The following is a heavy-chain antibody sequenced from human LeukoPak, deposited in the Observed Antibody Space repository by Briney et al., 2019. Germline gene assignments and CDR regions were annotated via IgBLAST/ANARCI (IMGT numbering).Heavy chain of an antibody. Sequence: GGSLRLSCAASGFTFSSYWMSWVRQAPGEGLEWVANIKQDGSEKYYVDSVKGRFTISRDNAKNSLYLQMNSLRAEDTAVYYCATSRYDSSGYYGIIAYWGQGTLVTVSS. CDR1: GFTFSSYW. CDR3: ATSRYDSSGYYGIIAY. CDR2: IKQDGSEK. J-gene: IGHJ4*02. V-gene: IGHV3-7*01. D-gene: IGHD3-22*01.